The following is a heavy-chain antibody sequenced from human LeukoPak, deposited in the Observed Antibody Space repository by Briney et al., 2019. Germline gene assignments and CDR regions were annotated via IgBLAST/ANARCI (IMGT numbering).Heavy chain of an antibody. CDR3: ARGGMGGDYFDY. V-gene: IGHV4-34*01. CDR2: INHSGST. J-gene: IGHJ4*02. CDR1: GGSFSGYY. D-gene: IGHD3-16*01. Sequence: SETLSLTCAVYGGSFSGYYWSWIRQPPGKGPEWIGEINHSGSTNYNPSLKSRVTISVDTSKNQFSLKLSSVTAADTAVYYCARGGMGGDYFDYWGQGTLVTVSS.